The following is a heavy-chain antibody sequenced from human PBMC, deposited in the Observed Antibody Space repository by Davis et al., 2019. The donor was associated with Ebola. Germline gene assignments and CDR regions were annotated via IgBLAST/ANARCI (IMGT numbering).Heavy chain of an antibody. CDR2: IYWDDDK. CDR3: AHTMGQRVRFDY. J-gene: IGHJ4*02. Sequence: SGPTLVKPTQTLTLTCTFSGFSLSTSGVGVGWIRQPPGKALEWLALIYWDDDKRYSPSLKSRLTITKDTSKNQVVLTMTNMDPVDTATYYYAHTMGQRVRFDYWGQGTLVTVSS. D-gene: IGHD3-10*01. CDR1: GFSLSTSGVG. V-gene: IGHV2-5*02.